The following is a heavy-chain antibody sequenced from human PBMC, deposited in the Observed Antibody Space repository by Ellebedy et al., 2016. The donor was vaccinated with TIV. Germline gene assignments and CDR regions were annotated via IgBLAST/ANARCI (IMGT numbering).Heavy chain of an antibody. D-gene: IGHD3-16*01. CDR1: GFTFSSVW. CDR3: VRGGDYGCGDH. J-gene: IGHJ4*02. Sequence: GGSLRLXXAASGFTFSSVWMHWVRQAPGKGLVWVSRINGDGSAPSYADSVKGRFTISRDNAENTLYLQMNDLSAEDTAVYYCVRGGDYGCGDHWGQGILVTVAS. V-gene: IGHV3-74*01. CDR2: INGDGSAP.